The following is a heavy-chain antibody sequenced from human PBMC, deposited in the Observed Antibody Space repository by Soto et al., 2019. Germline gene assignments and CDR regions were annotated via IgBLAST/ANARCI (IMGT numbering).Heavy chain of an antibody. J-gene: IGHJ4*02. D-gene: IGHD3-3*01. Sequence: PGGSLRLSCAASGFTFSSYAMSWVRQAPGKGLEWVSAISGSGGSTYYADSVKGRFTISRDNSKNTLYLQMNSLRAEDTAVYYCAKAPSYNNDLSGYLAYGGQGTLVPVSS. CDR2: ISGSGGST. CDR1: GFTFSSYA. V-gene: IGHV3-23*01. CDR3: AKAPSYNNDLSGYLAY.